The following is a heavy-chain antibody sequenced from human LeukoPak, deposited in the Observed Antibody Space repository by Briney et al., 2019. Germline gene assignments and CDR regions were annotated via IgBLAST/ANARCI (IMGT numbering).Heavy chain of an antibody. J-gene: IGHJ4*02. V-gene: IGHV1-8*01. CDR2: MNPNSGNT. CDR3: ARGPRVTSIYYFDY. D-gene: IGHD2-2*01. Sequence: ASVKVSCKASGYTFTSYDINWVRQATGQGLEWMGWMNPNSGNTGYAQKFQGRVTMTRDTSISTAYMELSRLRSDDTAVYYCARGPRVTSIYYFDYWGQGTLVTVSS. CDR1: GYTFTSYD.